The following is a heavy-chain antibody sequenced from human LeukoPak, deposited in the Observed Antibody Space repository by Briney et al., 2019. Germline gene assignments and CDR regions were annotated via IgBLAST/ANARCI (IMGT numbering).Heavy chain of an antibody. Sequence: GGSLRLSCAASGFTLSSYWMSWVRQAPGKGLEWVANIKQDGSEKYYVDSVKGRFTISRDNAKNSLYLQMNSLRAEDTAVYYCARAEYSSSSGYYYYYMDVWGKGTTVTVSS. J-gene: IGHJ6*03. D-gene: IGHD6-6*01. V-gene: IGHV3-7*01. CDR2: IKQDGSEK. CDR1: GFTLSSYW. CDR3: ARAEYSSSSGYYYYYMDV.